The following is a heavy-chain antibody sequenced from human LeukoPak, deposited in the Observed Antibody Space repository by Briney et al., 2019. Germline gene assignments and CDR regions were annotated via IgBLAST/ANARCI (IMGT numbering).Heavy chain of an antibody. CDR2: IYYSGST. CDR1: GGSISSSSYY. Sequence: SETLSLTCTVSGGSISSSSYYWGWIRRPPGKGLEWIGSIYYSGSTYYNPSLKSRVTISVDTSKNQFSLKLSSVTAADTAVYYCARLGWELLQAYHYWGQGTLVTVSS. V-gene: IGHV4-39*01. J-gene: IGHJ4*02. D-gene: IGHD1-26*01. CDR3: ARLGWELLQAYHY.